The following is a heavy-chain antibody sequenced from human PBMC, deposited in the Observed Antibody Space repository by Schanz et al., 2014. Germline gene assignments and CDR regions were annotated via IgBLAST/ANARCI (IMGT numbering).Heavy chain of an antibody. CDR1: GFTFSTYW. Sequence: EVQLVESGGGLVQPGGSLRLSCAASGFTFSTYWMSWVRQAPGKGLEWVANIKQDESVRSYVDSVKGRFTISRDNAKNSLYLQMNSLRAEDTAVYYCARDKGGYYPFDYWGQGTLVTVSS. J-gene: IGHJ4*02. V-gene: IGHV3-7*01. D-gene: IGHD3-3*01. CDR2: IKQDESVR. CDR3: ARDKGGYYPFDY.